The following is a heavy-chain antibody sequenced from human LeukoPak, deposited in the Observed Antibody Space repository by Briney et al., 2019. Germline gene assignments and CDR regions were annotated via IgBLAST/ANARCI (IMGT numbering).Heavy chain of an antibody. V-gene: IGHV3-11*04. CDR2: ISSSGSTI. CDR3: ARDSTFVSGSSGAH. J-gene: IGHJ4*02. D-gene: IGHD1-26*01. Sequence: GGSLRLSCAASGFTFSDYYMSWIRQAPGKGLEWVSYISSSGSTIYYADSVKGRFTISRDNAKNTVYLQMNSLRAEDTAVYYCARDSTFVSGSSGAHWGQGTLVTVSS. CDR1: GFTFSDYY.